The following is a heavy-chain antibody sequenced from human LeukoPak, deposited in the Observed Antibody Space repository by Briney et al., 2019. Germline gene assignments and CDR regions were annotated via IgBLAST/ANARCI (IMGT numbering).Heavy chain of an antibody. CDR3: AHKPSVAGIFDY. D-gene: IGHD6-19*01. CDR1: GFSLSTSGVA. CDR2: IYWDDDK. Sequence: ESGPTLVKPTQTLTLTCTFSGFSLSTSGVAVGWIRQPLGEALEWLALIYWDDDKRYSASLKTRLSITKDTSKNQVVLTMTNLDPVDTATYYCAHKPSVAGIFDYWGQGALVTVSS. V-gene: IGHV2-5*02. J-gene: IGHJ4*02.